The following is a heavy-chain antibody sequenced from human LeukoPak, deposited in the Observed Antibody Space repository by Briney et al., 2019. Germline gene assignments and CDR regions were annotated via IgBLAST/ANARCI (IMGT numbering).Heavy chain of an antibody. Sequence: SETLSLTCTVSGGSISSGSYYWSWIRQPPGKGLEWIGYIYYSGSTNYNPSLKSRVTISVDTSKNQFSLKLSSVTAADTAVYYCARVAELRYFDWSYYYMDVWGKGTTVTVSS. CDR3: ARVAELRYFDWSYYYMDV. CDR1: GGSISSGSYY. J-gene: IGHJ6*03. CDR2: IYYSGST. V-gene: IGHV4-61*01. D-gene: IGHD3-9*01.